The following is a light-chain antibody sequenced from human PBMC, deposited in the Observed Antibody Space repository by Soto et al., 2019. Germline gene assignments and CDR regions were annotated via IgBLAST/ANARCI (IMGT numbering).Light chain of an antibody. Sequence: EIVLTQSPGTLSLSPGERATLSFRASQSVSSSLAWYQQKPGQAPRLLIFGASTRATGFPARFSGSGSGTDFTLTISSLEPEDFAIYFCQQRGNWWTFGQGTKVDIK. CDR3: QQRGNWWT. CDR2: GAS. J-gene: IGKJ1*01. CDR1: QSVSSS. V-gene: IGKV3-11*01.